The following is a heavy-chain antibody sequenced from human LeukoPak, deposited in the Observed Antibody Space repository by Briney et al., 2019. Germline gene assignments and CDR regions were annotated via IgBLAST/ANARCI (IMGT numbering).Heavy chain of an antibody. CDR1: GYTFTSYD. CDR3: ARDLGFY. CDR2: MNPNSGNT. Sequence: ASVKVSCKASGYTFTSYDINWVRQATGQGLEWMGWMNPNSGNTGYAQKLQGRVTMTTDTSTSTAYMELRSLRSDDTAVYYCARDLGFYWGQGTLVTVSS. D-gene: IGHD7-27*01. V-gene: IGHV1-8*01. J-gene: IGHJ4*02.